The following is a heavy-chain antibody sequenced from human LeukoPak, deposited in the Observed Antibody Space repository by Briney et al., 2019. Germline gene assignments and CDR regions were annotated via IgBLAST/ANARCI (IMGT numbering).Heavy chain of an antibody. CDR2: ISNSSSLT. CDR1: GFTFGDHY. Sequence: TGGSLILSCAAAGFTFGDHYMTWLRQAPGKGLECVSYISNSSSLTNYADSVKGRFSISRDNAKNSLYLQMSRLRADDTAVYYCARDGDIAVAVLKLDYWGQGTLVTVSS. D-gene: IGHD6-19*01. CDR3: ARDGDIAVAVLKLDY. V-gene: IGHV3-11*05. J-gene: IGHJ4*02.